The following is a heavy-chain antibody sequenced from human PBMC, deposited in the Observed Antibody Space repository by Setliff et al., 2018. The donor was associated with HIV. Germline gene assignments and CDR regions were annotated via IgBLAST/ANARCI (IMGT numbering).Heavy chain of an antibody. CDR1: GDSISNYY. D-gene: IGHD3-10*01. CDR2: IYTSGST. J-gene: IGHJ6*03. CDR3: ARDRRITMVRGVMNYYYMDV. V-gene: IGHV4-4*09. Sequence: PSETLSLTCTVSGDSISNYYWSWVRQPPGKGLEWIGYIYTSGSTNYNPSLKSRVTISLDTSKNQFSLKLSSVTAADTAVYYCARDRRITMVRGVMNYYYMDVWGKGTTVTVSS.